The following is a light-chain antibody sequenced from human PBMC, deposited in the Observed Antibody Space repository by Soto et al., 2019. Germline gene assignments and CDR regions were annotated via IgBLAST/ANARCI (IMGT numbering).Light chain of an antibody. Sequence: QSVLTQPPSVSAAPGQKVTISCSGSGSNIGKNDVSWYLQLPGAAPKLLIYDTNKRPSGIPDRFSGSRSGTSATLGITGLQAEDEDDYFCVRGDTRRSVVVFGGGTKLTVL. V-gene: IGLV1-51*01. CDR1: GSNIGKND. CDR2: DTN. CDR3: VRGDTRRSVVV. J-gene: IGLJ2*01.